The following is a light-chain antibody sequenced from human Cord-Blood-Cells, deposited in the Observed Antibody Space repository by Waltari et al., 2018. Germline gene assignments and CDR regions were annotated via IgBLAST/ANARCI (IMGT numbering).Light chain of an antibody. J-gene: IGKJ3*01. CDR2: DAS. CDR3: QQYDNLIFT. V-gene: IGKV1-33*01. CDR1: QDISNY. Sequence: DIQMTQSPSSLSASVGDRVTITCQASQDISNYLNWYQQKPGKAPKLLIYDASNLETGVPSRFSGSGAGTYFTFTIISLHPEDIATYYCQQYDNLIFTFGPGTKVDIK.